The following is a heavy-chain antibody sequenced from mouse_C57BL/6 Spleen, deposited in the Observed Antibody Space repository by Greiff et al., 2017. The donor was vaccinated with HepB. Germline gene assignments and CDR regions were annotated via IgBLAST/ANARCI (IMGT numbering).Heavy chain of an antibody. J-gene: IGHJ2*01. CDR2: IWRGGST. V-gene: IGHV2-5*01. CDR1: GFSLTSYG. D-gene: IGHD2-4*01. Sequence: VQLQESGPGLVQPSQSLSITCTVSGFSLTSYGVHWVRQSPGKGLEWLGVIWRGGSTDYNAAFMSSLSITKDNSKSQVFFKMHSLQADDTAIYYFSKNRPSYDYDGGFDYWGQGTTLTVSS. CDR3: SKNRPSYDYDGGFDY.